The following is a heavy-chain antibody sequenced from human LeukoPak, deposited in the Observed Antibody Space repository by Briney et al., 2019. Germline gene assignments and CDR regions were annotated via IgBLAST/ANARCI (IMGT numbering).Heavy chain of an antibody. CDR3: AKYSSGWRFEY. Sequence: PGGSLRLSCAASGFTFSSYAVSWVRQAPGKGLEWVSGISASGGSIYYADSVKGRLTISRDNSKNTLYLQMNSLRAEDTAVYYCAKYSSGWRFEYWGQGTLVTVSS. D-gene: IGHD6-19*01. J-gene: IGHJ4*02. CDR2: ISASGGSI. V-gene: IGHV3-23*01. CDR1: GFTFSSYA.